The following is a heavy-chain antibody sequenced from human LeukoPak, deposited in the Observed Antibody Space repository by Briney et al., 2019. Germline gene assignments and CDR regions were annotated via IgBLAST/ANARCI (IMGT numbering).Heavy chain of an antibody. V-gene: IGHV3-48*03. CDR2: ISSSGSTI. Sequence: GGSLRLSCAASGFTFSRYEMNWVRQAPGKGLEWVSYISSSGSTIYYADSVKGRFTISRDNAKNSLYLQMNSLRAEDTAVYYCARVEWTKQWLPTKKFDYWGQGTLVTVSS. CDR3: ARVEWTKQWLPTKKFDY. CDR1: GFTFSRYE. J-gene: IGHJ4*02. D-gene: IGHD6-19*01.